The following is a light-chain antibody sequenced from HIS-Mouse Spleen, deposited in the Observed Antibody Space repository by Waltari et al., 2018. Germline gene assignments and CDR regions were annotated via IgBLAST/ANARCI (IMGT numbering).Light chain of an antibody. CDR2: QDS. CDR1: KLGEKY. Sequence: SSELTQLPSVSVSPGQTASITCSGDKLGEKYACWYQQKPGQSPVLVIYQDSKRPSGIPERFSGSNSGNTATLTISGTQAMDEADYYCQAWDSSYSVFGGGTKLTVL. V-gene: IGLV3-1*01. J-gene: IGLJ2*01. CDR3: QAWDSSYSV.